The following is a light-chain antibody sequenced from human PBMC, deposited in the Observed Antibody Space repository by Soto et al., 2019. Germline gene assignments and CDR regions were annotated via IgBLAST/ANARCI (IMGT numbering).Light chain of an antibody. CDR1: TRDVGGYNY. CDR2: DVT. CDR3: CSFTTSSTYV. V-gene: IGLV2-14*01. J-gene: IGLJ1*01. Sequence: QSVLTQPASWPGPPGHSFTISCTGTTRDVGGYNYVSWYQQYPGKAPKVMIYDVTNRPSGVSNRFSGSRSGNTASLTISGLQAEDEADYYCCSFTTSSTYVFGTGTKLTVL.